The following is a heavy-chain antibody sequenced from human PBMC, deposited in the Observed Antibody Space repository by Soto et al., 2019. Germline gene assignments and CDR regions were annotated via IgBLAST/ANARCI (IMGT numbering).Heavy chain of an antibody. CDR3: AKDKPGTTSFDY. CDR2: ISDRGDTT. D-gene: IGHD1-1*01. J-gene: IGHJ4*02. CDR1: GFTISSNA. V-gene: IGHV3-23*01. Sequence: EVQLLESGGGLVQPGGSLRLSCAASGFTISSNAMYWVPRAPGKGLEWVSAISDRGDTTHYADSVKGRFTISRDTSKNTLYLQLNTLRGDDTAVYYCAKDKPGTTSFDYWGQGTLVTVSS.